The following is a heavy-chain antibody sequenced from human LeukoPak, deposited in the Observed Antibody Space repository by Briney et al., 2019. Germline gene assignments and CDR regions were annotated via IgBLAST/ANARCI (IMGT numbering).Heavy chain of an antibody. CDR1: GYTFTGYY. J-gene: IGHJ5*02. CDR3: ARDNGSSWYVYWFDP. V-gene: IGHV1-2*02. Sequence: ASVRVSCKASGYTFTGYYILWVRQAPGQGLEWMGWINPNSGGTNYAQKFQGRVTMTRDTSISTAYMELSRLRSDDTAVYYCARDNGSSWYVYWFDPWGQGTLVTVSS. CDR2: INPNSGGT. D-gene: IGHD6-13*01.